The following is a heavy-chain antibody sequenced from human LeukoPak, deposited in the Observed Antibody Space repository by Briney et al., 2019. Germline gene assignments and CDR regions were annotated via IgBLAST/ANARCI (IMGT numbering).Heavy chain of an antibody. V-gene: IGHV4-34*01. CDR3: ARALDSSGYGFDY. D-gene: IGHD3-22*01. Sequence: SETLSLTCAVSGGSFSGYYWSWIRQPPGNGLEWIGEINHSGSTNYNPSLKSRVTISVDTSKNQFSLKLSSVTAADTAVYYCARALDSSGYGFDYWGQGTLVTVSS. J-gene: IGHJ4*02. CDR2: INHSGST. CDR1: GGSFSGYY.